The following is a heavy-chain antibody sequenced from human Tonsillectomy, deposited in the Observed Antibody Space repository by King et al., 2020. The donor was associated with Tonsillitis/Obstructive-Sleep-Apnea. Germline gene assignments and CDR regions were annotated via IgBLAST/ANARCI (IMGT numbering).Heavy chain of an antibody. D-gene: IGHD6-6*01. V-gene: IGHV3-48*03. CDR3: ARHPATASEYNFDY. CDR1: GFTFSNYE. Sequence: QLVQSGGGLVQPGGSLRLSCAASGFTFSNYEMNWVRQAPGKGLEWVSYISSSGSARYYADSVKGRFTISRDNAENSLYLQMNSLRAEDTAVYYCARHPATASEYNFDYWGQGTLVTVSS. CDR2: ISSSGSAR. J-gene: IGHJ4*02.